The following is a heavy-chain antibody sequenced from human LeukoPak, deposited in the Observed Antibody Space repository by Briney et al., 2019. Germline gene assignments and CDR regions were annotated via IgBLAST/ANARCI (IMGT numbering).Heavy chain of an antibody. Sequence: ESLKISCKRSGYSLTRYSIGWVRQMPGEGLEWMGIIYPGDSDTRYSPSFQGQVTISADKSISTAYLQWSSLKASDTAMYYCARHVLIFGVVNDAFDIWGQGTMVTVSS. CDR1: GYSLTRYS. CDR2: IYPGDSDT. D-gene: IGHD3-3*01. J-gene: IGHJ3*02. CDR3: ARHVLIFGVVNDAFDI. V-gene: IGHV5-51*01.